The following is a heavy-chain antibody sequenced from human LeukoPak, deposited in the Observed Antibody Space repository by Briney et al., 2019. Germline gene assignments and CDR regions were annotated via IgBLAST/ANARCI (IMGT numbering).Heavy chain of an antibody. CDR3: AKDGAVAGYYYYYMDV. V-gene: IGHV3-23*01. CDR2: ISGSGGST. CDR1: GFTFSSYA. J-gene: IGHJ6*03. D-gene: IGHD6-19*01. Sequence: TGGSLRLSCAASGFTFSSYAMSWVSQAPGKGLEWVSAISGSGGSTYYADSVKGRFTISRDNSKNTLYLQMNSLRAEDTAVYYCAKDGAVAGYYYYYMDVWGKGTTVTVSS.